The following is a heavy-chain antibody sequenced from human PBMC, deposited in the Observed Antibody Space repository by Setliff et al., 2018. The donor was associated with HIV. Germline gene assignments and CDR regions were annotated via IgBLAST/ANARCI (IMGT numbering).Heavy chain of an antibody. CDR2: IDDSGSI. CDR1: TESLTRYD. CDR3: ARVKPIKTTLVRLWPRFDL. J-gene: IGHJ5*02. D-gene: IGHD3-10*01. Sequence: SQTLSLTCAVYTESLTRYDWAWIRQSPEKGLEWIGEIDDSGSIIYNPSLQSRVIMSVDTSKNQFSLKVRSLTAADTGLYYCARVKPIKTTLVRLWPRFDLWGQGTQVTVS. V-gene: IGHV4-34*01.